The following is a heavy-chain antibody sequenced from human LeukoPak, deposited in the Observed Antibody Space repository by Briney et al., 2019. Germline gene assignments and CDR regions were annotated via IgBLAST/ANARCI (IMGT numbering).Heavy chain of an antibody. CDR1: GYTFTGYY. J-gene: IGHJ6*03. CDR2: IIPIFGTA. V-gene: IGHV1-69*13. Sequence: ASVKVSCKASGYTFTGYYIHWVRQAPGQGLEWMGGIIPIFGTANYARKFQGRVTITADESTSTAYMELSSLRSEDTAVYYCARGLQYDYYYYYMDVWGKGTTVTVSS. CDR3: ARGLQYDYYYYYMDV. D-gene: IGHD4-11*01.